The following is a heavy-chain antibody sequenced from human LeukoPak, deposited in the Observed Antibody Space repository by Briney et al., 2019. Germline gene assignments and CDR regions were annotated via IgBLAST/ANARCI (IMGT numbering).Heavy chain of an antibody. J-gene: IGHJ4*02. CDR1: GGTFSSYA. CDR2: IIPIFGTA. V-gene: IGHV1-69*13. CDR3: AREGSSSGWLYFDY. D-gene: IGHD6-19*01. Sequence: GASVKVSCKASGGTFSSYAISWVRQAPGQGLEWMGGIIPIFGTANYAQKFQGRVTITADESTSTAYMELSSLRSEDTAVYYCAREGSSSGWLYFDYWGQGTLVTVSS.